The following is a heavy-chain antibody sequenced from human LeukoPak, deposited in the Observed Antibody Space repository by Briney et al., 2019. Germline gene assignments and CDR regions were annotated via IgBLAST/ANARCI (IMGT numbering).Heavy chain of an antibody. J-gene: IGHJ4*02. D-gene: IGHD3-16*01. CDR1: GGSFSGYY. CDR3: ARGRGVITFGYDY. Sequence: SETLSLTCAVYGGSFSGYYWSWIRQPPGKGPEWIGEINHSGSTNYNPSLKSRVTISVDTSRNQFSLKLSSVTAADTAVYYCARGRGVITFGYDYWGQGTLVTVSS. V-gene: IGHV4-34*01. CDR2: INHSGST.